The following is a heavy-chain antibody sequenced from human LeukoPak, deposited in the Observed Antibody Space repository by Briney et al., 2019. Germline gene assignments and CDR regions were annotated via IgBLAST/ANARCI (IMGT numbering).Heavy chain of an antibody. CDR3: ARDSHGYCSGGSCYSGGWFDP. V-gene: IGHV1-2*02. CDR1: GYTFTGYY. CDR2: INPNSGGT. Sequence: GASVKVSCKASGYTFTGYYMHWVRQAPGQGLEWMGWINPNSGGTNYAQKFQGRVTMTRDTSISTAYMGLSRLRSDDTAVYYCARDSHGYCSGGSCYSGGWFDPWGQGTLVTVSS. J-gene: IGHJ5*02. D-gene: IGHD2-15*01.